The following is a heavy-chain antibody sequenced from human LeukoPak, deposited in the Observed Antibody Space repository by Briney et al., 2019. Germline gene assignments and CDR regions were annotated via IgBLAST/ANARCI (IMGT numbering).Heavy chain of an antibody. Sequence: GGSLRLSCAASGFTFSSYWMSWVRQAPGKGLEWVANIKQDGSEKYYVDSVKGRFTISRDNAKNSLYLRMNSLRAEDTAVYYCARDETYCSSTTCYNDYWGQGTLVTVSS. CDR1: GFTFSSYW. J-gene: IGHJ4*02. CDR3: ARDETYCSSTTCYNDY. D-gene: IGHD2-2*02. CDR2: IKQDGSEK. V-gene: IGHV3-7*01.